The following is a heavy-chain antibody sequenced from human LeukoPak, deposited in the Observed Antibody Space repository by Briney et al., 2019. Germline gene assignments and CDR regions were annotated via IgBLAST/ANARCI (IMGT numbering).Heavy chain of an antibody. CDR1: GFTFTSYA. Sequence: GSLRLSCATSGFTFTSYAMSWIRQPPGKGLEWIGYIYYSGSTNYNPSLKSRVTISVDTSKNQFSLKLSSVTAADTAVYYCARASRYSSSWYSWFDPWGQGTLVTVSS. J-gene: IGHJ5*02. CDR2: IYYSGST. CDR3: ARASRYSSSWYSWFDP. D-gene: IGHD6-13*01. V-gene: IGHV4-59*01.